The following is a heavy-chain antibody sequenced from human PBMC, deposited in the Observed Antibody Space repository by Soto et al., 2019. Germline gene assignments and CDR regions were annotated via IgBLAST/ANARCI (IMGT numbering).Heavy chain of an antibody. CDR1: GGTFSSYT. CDR2: IIPILGIA. CDR3: ASPPRDCGGDCYSEQYYFDY. D-gene: IGHD2-21*02. J-gene: IGHJ4*02. V-gene: IGHV1-69*02. Sequence: QVQLVQSGAEVKKPGSSVKVSCKASGGTFSSYTISWVRQAPGQGLEWMGRIIPILGIANYAQKFQGRVTITADKSTSTAYMELSSLRSEDTAVYYCASPPRDCGGDCYSEQYYFDYWGQGTLVTVSS.